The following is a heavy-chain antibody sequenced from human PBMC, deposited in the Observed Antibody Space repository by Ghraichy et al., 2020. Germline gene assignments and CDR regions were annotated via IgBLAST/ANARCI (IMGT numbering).Heavy chain of an antibody. Sequence: GGSLRLSCAASGFTFSRYAMSWVRQAPGKGLEWVSAISGSGGSTYYADSVKGRFTISRDNSKNTLYLQMNSLRGEDTAVYYCAKELFDGGKGNYYYYYGMDVWGQGTTVTVSS. V-gene: IGHV3-23*01. CDR2: ISGSGGST. CDR3: AKELFDGGKGNYYYYYGMDV. J-gene: IGHJ6*02. D-gene: IGHD4-23*01. CDR1: GFTFSRYA.